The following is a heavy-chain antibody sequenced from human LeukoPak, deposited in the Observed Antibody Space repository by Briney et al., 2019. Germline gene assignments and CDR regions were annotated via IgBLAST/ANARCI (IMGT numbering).Heavy chain of an antibody. CDR1: GFSFSTYD. J-gene: IGHJ4*02. D-gene: IGHD6-19*01. Sequence: PGESLRLSCAASGFSFSTYDMNWVRQAPGKGLEWVSSLTTDSEYIYYANSVKGRFTISRANAKNSLYLQMNSLRAEDTAVYYCAREGYSSGWYFLVYDYWGQGTLVTVSS. CDR2: LTTDSEYI. V-gene: IGHV3-21*01. CDR3: AREGYSSGWYFLVYDY.